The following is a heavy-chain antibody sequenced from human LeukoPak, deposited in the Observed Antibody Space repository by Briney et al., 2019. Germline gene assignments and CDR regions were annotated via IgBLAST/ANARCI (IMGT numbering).Heavy chain of an antibody. CDR2: ISAHNGNT. Sequence: ASVKVSCKASGYTFTTHGIAWVRQAPGQGLEWMGWISAHNGNTNSAQSLQGRVTMTTDTSTNTAYMELRSLRSDDTAVYYCARDGYFDLWGRGTLVTVSS. V-gene: IGHV1-18*01. CDR1: GYTFTTHG. CDR3: ARDGYFDL. J-gene: IGHJ2*01.